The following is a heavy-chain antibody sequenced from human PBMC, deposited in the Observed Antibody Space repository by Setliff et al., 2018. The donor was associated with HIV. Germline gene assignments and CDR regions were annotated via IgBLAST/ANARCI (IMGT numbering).Heavy chain of an antibody. D-gene: IGHD6-13*01. CDR1: GFIFSDYS. CDR3: AKTTPSSIKYPYCYYMDV. Sequence: GGSLRLSCAASGFIFSDYSMNWVRQAPGKGLEWVSSISSSTYIYYADSVKGRFTISRDNAKNSLYLQMNSLRAGDTAVYYCAKTTPSSIKYPYCYYMDVCGKGTTVTVSS. V-gene: IGHV3-21*01. J-gene: IGHJ6*03. CDR2: ISSSTYI.